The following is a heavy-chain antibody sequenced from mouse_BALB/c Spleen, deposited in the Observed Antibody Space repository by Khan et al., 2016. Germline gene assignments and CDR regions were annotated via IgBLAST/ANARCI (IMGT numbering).Heavy chain of an antibody. Sequence: QIQLVQSGPELKKPGETVKISCKASGYTFTNYGMNWVKQAPGKGLKWMGWINTYTGEPTYADDFKGRFAFSLETSASTAYLQINNLKNEDMATYFCARNYYYGSSYRYCDVWGAGTTVTVSS. CDR3: ARNYYYGSSYRYCDV. CDR1: GYTFTNYG. CDR2: INTYTGEP. V-gene: IGHV9-1*02. D-gene: IGHD1-1*01. J-gene: IGHJ1*01.